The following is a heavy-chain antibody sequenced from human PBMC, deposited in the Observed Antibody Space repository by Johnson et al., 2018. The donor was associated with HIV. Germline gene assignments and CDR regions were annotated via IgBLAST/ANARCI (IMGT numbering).Heavy chain of an antibody. V-gene: IGHV3-20*04. J-gene: IGHJ3*01. CDR1: GFTFDDYD. CDR2: ISWNGGRA. Sequence: VQLVESGGGVERPGGSLRLSCAASGFTFDDYDMSWVRQAPGKGLEWGSGISWNGGRAAYADSVKGRFTISRDNAKNSLYLQMNTLRVEDTAFYYCARESGQAFDVWGQGTMVTVSS. D-gene: IGHD6-25*01. CDR3: ARESGQAFDV.